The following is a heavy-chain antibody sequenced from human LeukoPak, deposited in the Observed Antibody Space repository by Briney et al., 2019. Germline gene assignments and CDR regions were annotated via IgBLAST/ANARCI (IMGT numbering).Heavy chain of an antibody. Sequence: PSETLSLTCAVYGGSFSGYYWSWIRQPPGKGLEWIGEINHSGSTNYNPSLKSRVTIPVDTSKNQFSLKLSSVTAADTAVYYCARGTMDIVVVPAAIRPLYYFDYWGQGTLVTVSS. CDR3: ARGTMDIVVVPAAIRPLYYFDY. D-gene: IGHD2-2*02. CDR2: INHSGST. CDR1: GGSFSGYY. J-gene: IGHJ4*02. V-gene: IGHV4-34*01.